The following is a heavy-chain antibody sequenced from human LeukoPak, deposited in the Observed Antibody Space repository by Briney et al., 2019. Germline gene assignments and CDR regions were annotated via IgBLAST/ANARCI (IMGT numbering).Heavy chain of an antibody. CDR3: ARAPKFRLVGVPKGPFDP. V-gene: IGHV3-11*01. Sequence: GGSLRLSCAASGFTFSTYYMSWVRQAPGKGLEWVSYISSSGSTIYYADSVKGRFTISRDNAKNSLYLQMNSLRAEDTAVYYCARAPKFRLVGVPKGPFDPWGQGTLVTVSS. CDR1: GFTFSTYY. J-gene: IGHJ5*02. CDR2: ISSSGSTI. D-gene: IGHD1-26*01.